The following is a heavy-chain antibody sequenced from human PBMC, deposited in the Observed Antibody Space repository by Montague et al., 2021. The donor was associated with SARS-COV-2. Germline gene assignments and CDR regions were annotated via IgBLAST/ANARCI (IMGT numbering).Heavy chain of an antibody. Sequence: CAISGDSVSTNYTTWNWVRQSPSGDLEWLGRTYFRSKWYNDYAVXVKSRITINPDTSKNQFSLQLKSVTAKDSAIYFCGRVFAPAGTFDFWGQGTLVTVSS. J-gene: IGHJ4*02. CDR3: GRVFAPAGTFDF. CDR2: TYFRSKWYN. CDR1: GDSVSTNYTT. D-gene: IGHD6-13*01. V-gene: IGHV6-1*01.